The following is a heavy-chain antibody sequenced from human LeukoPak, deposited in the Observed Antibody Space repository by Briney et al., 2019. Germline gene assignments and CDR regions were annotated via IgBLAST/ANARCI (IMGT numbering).Heavy chain of an antibody. Sequence: ASVKVSCKASGYTFTGYYMHCVRHAPGQGHEWMGWINPNSGGTNYAQKFQGRVTMTRGTSISTAYMELSRLRSDDTAVYYCARLRADHFDYWGQGTPVTVSS. J-gene: IGHJ4*02. D-gene: IGHD5-12*01. CDR2: INPNSGGT. CDR3: ARLRADHFDY. V-gene: IGHV1-2*02. CDR1: GYTFTGYY.